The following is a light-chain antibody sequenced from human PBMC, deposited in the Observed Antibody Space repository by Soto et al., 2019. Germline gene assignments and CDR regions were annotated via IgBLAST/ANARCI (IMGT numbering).Light chain of an antibody. CDR2: GAS. Sequence: EIVLTQSPGTLSLSPGERATLSCRAGQTLSSTFLAWYQQKPAQAPRLLIYGASSRATGVPDRFSGSGSGTDFTLTINRVEPEDFAVYYCQQFGTSPTFGGGTRVEIK. J-gene: IGKJ4*01. CDR3: QQFGTSPT. V-gene: IGKV3-20*01. CDR1: QTLSSTF.